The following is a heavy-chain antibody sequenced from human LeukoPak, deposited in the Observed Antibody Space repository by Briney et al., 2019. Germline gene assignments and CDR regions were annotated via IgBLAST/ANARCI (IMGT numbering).Heavy chain of an antibody. V-gene: IGHV1-18*01. J-gene: IGHJ4*02. CDR1: GYTFTTYG. CDR2: ISPYNGNT. Sequence: GASVKVSCKASGYTFTTYGISWVRQAPGQGLEWMGWISPYNGNTNYAQKFQGRVTITTDESTSTAYMELNSLRSQDTALYYCATEGQTYYFDNWGQGTLVTVSS. CDR3: ATEGQTYYFDN.